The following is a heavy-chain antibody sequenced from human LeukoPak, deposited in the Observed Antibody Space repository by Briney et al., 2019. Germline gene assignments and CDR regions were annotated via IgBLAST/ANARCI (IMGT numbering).Heavy chain of an antibody. Sequence: PGGSLRLSCAASGFTFSSYAMSWVRQAPGKGLEWVSAISGSGGSTHYADSVKGRFTISRDNSRNTLYLQMNSLRAEDTAVYYCAKDYYDFWSGYHITNWGQGTLVTVSS. CDR2: ISGSGGST. CDR1: GFTFSSYA. J-gene: IGHJ4*02. V-gene: IGHV3-23*01. D-gene: IGHD3-3*01. CDR3: AKDYYDFWSGYHITN.